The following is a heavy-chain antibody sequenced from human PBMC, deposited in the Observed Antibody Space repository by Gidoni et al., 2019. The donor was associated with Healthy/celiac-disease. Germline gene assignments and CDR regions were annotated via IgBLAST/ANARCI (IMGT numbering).Heavy chain of an antibody. CDR3: ARDGGYGDYVDY. V-gene: IGHV3-30-3*01. Sequence: QAQLVEAGGGVVQPGRSLRLSCAASGFTFSSYAMHWVRQAPGKGLEWVSVISYDGSNKYYADSVKGRFTISRDNSKNTLYLQMNSLRAEDTAVYYCARDGGYGDYVDYWGREPWSPSPQ. CDR2: ISYDGSNK. J-gene: IGHJ4*02. D-gene: IGHD4-17*01. CDR1: GFTFSSYA.